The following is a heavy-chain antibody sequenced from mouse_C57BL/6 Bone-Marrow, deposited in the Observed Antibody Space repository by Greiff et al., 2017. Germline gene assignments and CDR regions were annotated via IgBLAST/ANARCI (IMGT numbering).Heavy chain of an antibody. CDR3: TRGRVTTGRCFDD. CDR2: IDPETGGT. Sequence: QVQLKESGAELVRPGASVTLSCKASGYTFTDYEMHWVKQTPVHGLEWIGAIDPETGGTAYNQKFKGKAILTADKSSSTAYMELRSLTSEDSAVYYCTRGRVTTGRCFDDWGKGTTLTVSS. CDR1: GYTFTDYE. J-gene: IGHJ2*01. V-gene: IGHV1-15*01. D-gene: IGHD1-1*01.